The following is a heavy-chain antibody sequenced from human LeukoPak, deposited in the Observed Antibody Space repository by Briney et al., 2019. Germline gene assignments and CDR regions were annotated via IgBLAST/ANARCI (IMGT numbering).Heavy chain of an antibody. CDR1: GFTFRIYA. D-gene: IGHD4-17*01. Sequence: PGGSLRLSCAASGFTFRIYAMNWVRQAPGKGLEWVSTISGGGETTYYADSVKGRFTISRDNSKNRLYLQLNRLRAEDTAVYYCAKEDLPRSYFFDYWGQGTLVTVSS. J-gene: IGHJ4*02. CDR2: ISGGGETT. V-gene: IGHV3-23*01. CDR3: AKEDLPRSYFFDY.